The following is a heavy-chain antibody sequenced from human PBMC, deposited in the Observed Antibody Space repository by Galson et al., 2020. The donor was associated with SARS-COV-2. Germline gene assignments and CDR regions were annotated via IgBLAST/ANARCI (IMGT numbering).Heavy chain of an antibody. J-gene: IGHJ3*01. CDR1: GGSISSGGYY. CDR2: ISYSGST. Sequence: SETLSLTCTVSGGSISSGGYYWSWIRQNPGKGLEWIGYISYSGSTYYNPSLKSLLTISVDTSKNQFSLKLSSVAAADTAVYYCARARAEMTTVYAFDVWGQGTMVTVSS. CDR3: ARARAEMTTVYAFDV. V-gene: IGHV4-31*01. D-gene: IGHD4-4*01.